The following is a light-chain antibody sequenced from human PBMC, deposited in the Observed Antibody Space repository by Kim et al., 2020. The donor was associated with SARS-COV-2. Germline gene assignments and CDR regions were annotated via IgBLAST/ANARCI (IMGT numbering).Light chain of an antibody. Sequence: QAVVTQEPSLTVSPGGTVTPTCGSSTGAVTGGHHHYWFQQKPGQAPRTLIYDISNKHSWTPARFSGSLLGGKAALTLSGAQPEDEAGYYCLLSYSGPRVFGGGTKVTVL. CDR3: LLSYSGPRV. CDR2: DIS. V-gene: IGLV7-46*01. CDR1: TGAVTGGHH. J-gene: IGLJ3*02.